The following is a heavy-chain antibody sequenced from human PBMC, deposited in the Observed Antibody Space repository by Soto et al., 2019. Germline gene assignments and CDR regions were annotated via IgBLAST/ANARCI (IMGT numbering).Heavy chain of an antibody. CDR1: AASFSKYY. D-gene: IGHD3-16*01. J-gene: IGHJ4*02. V-gene: IGHV4-59*01. Sequence: SETLSLTCTVSAASFSKYYWTWIRQSPGKGLEWIGYIYFNGNTNYNPSLKRRVTMSIDTSKKQFSLNLSSVTAADTAVYYCASVTFGGIVLAHWGQGTLVTVSS. CDR3: ASVTFGGIVLAH. CDR2: IYFNGNT.